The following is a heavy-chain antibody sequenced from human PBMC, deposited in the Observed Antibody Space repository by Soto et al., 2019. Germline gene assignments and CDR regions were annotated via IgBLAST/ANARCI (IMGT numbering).Heavy chain of an antibody. CDR2: IRSKAYGGTT. D-gene: IGHD6-19*01. J-gene: IGHJ6*02. CDR1: GFTFGDYA. V-gene: IGHV3-49*04. Sequence: SLRLSCTASGFTFGDYATSWVRQAPGKGLEWVGFIRSKAYGGTTEYAASVKGRFTISRDDSKSIAYLQMNSLKTEDTAVYYCTRHSSGWYSDYYYYGMDVWGQGTTVTVSS. CDR3: TRHSSGWYSDYYYYGMDV.